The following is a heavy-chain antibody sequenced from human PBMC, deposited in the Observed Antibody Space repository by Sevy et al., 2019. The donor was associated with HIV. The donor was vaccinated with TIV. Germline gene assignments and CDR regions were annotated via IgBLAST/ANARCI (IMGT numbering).Heavy chain of an antibody. CDR3: ARAVGGPGVMITFGGVKYAFDF. CDR2: SHHSGNS. J-gene: IGHJ3*01. D-gene: IGHD3-16*01. Sequence: SETLSLTCTVSSGSITSADYYWSWIRQSPTKGLEWIGYSHHSGNSYYNPSFKSRATISVDTSRNQFSLRLGSVTAADTAVYFCARAVGGPGVMITFGGVKYAFDFWGQGKKVTVSS. V-gene: IGHV4-30-4*01. CDR1: SGSITSADYY.